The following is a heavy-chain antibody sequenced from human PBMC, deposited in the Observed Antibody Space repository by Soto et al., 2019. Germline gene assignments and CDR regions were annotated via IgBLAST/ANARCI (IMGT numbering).Heavy chain of an antibody. V-gene: IGHV4-39*02. J-gene: IGHJ1*01. CDR3: ARERSVQWVISGRQFQH. Sequence: QLQLQESGPGLVKPSETLSLTCTVSGASLSSSSYYWGWIRQPPGQGLEWIGSIYYSGSTYSNMSLKSRVTIAVDTSKNQFSLKVNSVTAADSAVYYCARERSVQWVISGRQFQHWGQGTLVIVPS. D-gene: IGHD6-19*01. CDR2: IYYSGST. CDR1: GASLSSSSYY.